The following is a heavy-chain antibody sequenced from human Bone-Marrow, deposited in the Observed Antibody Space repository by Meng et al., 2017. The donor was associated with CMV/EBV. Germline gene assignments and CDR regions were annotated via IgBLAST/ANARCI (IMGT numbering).Heavy chain of an antibody. CDR1: GGTLDSNA. V-gene: IGHV1-69*05. CDR3: ATDRGKVGLRIYSYYGMDG. CDR2: IIPILGTA. Sequence: SVKVSCKASGGTLDSNAISWVRQAPGQGLEWMGGIIPILGTANYAQRFQGRVTITTDESTSTVYMELSSLRSEDTAVYYCATDRGKVGLRIYSYYGMDGWGQGTTVTVSS. J-gene: IGHJ6*02. D-gene: IGHD1-26*01.